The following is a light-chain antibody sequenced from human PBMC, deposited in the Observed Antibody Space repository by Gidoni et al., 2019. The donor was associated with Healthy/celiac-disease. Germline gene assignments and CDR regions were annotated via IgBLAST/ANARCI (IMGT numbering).Light chain of an antibody. CDR1: QSISSY. J-gene: IGKJ4*01. CDR3: QQSYSTPT. CDR2: AAS. V-gene: IGKV1-39*01. Sequence: DIQMTQSPSSLSASAGDRVTITCRASQSISSYLNWYQQKPGKAPKLLIYAASSSQSGVPSRFSGSGSGTDFTLTISSLQPEDFATYYCQQSYSTPTFGGGTKVEIK.